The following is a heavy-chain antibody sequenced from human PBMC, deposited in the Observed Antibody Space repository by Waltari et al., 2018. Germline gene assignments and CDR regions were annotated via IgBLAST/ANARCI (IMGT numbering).Heavy chain of an antibody. CDR2: IIPILGIA. Sequence: QVQLVPSGAAVKKPGSSVKVSCTASGGTLSSYAISWARQAPGQGLELMGVIIPILGIANYAQKFQGRVTITADKSTSTAYMELSSLRSEDTAVYYCARVHLPLYNSDDYWGQGTLVTVSS. J-gene: IGHJ4*02. CDR3: ARVHLPLYNSDDY. CDR1: GGTLSSYA. D-gene: IGHD1-20*01. V-gene: IGHV1-69*10.